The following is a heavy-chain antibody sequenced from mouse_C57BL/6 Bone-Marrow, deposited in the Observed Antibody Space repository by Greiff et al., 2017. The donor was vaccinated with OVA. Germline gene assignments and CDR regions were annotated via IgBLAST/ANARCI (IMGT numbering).Heavy chain of an antibody. CDR1: GYTFTSYG. CDR3: ARSGGYYYFDY. V-gene: IGHV1-81*01. CDR2: IYPRSGNT. Sequence: SGAELARPGASVKLSCKASGYTFTSYGISWVKQRTGQGLEWIGEIYPRSGNTYYNEKFKGKATLTADKSSSTAYMELRSLTSEDSAVYFCARSGGYYYFDYWGQGTTLTVSS. J-gene: IGHJ2*01. D-gene: IGHD2-3*01.